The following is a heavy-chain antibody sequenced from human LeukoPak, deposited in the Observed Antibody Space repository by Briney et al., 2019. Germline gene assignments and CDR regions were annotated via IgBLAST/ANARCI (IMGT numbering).Heavy chain of an antibody. CDR1: GFTFSSYS. J-gene: IGHJ4*02. D-gene: IGHD1-20*01. Sequence: GGSLRLSCAASGFTFSSYSMNWVRQAPGKGLEWVSSISSSGSYIYYADSVKGRFTISRDNAKNSLYLQMNSLRAEDTAVYYCARDRVTGTTAVSDYWGQGTLVTVSS. CDR3: ARDRVTGTTAVSDY. CDR2: ISSSGSYI. V-gene: IGHV3-21*01.